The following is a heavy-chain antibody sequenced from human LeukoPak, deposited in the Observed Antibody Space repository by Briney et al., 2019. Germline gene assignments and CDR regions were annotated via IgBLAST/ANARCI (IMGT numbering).Heavy chain of an antibody. CDR3: ARVLGVGTTRTFDY. CDR2: IYYSGST. D-gene: IGHD1-26*01. CDR1: GGSISYYY. V-gene: IGHV4-59*01. J-gene: IGHJ4*02. Sequence: PSETRSLTWTVSGGSISYYYWRWIRQPAGKGLEWIGYIYYSGSTNYNPSLKSRVTISVATSKTQFSLKVTSVTAPDTAVYYCARVLGVGTTRTFDYWGQGTLVTVSS.